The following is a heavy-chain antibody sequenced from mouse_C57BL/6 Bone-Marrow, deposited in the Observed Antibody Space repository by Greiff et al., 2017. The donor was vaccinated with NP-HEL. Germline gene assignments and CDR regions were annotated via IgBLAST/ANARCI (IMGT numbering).Heavy chain of an antibody. CDR2: ISYDGSN. CDR1: GYSITSGYY. J-gene: IGHJ4*01. Sequence: DVKLQESGPGLVKPSQSLSLTCSVTGYSITSGYYWNWIRQFPGNKLEWMGYISYDGSNNYNPSLKNRISITRDTSKNQFFLKLNSVTTEDTATYYCARDPYSYYAMDYWGQGTSVTVSS. CDR3: ARDPYSYYAMDY. D-gene: IGHD2-12*01. V-gene: IGHV3-6*01.